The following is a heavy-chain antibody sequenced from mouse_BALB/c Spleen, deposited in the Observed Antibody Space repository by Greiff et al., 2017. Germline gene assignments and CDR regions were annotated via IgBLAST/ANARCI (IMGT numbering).Heavy chain of an antibody. CDR3: ARSEGWFAY. V-gene: IGHV1-63*01. Sequence: QVQLQQSGAELVRPGTSVKISCKASGYTFTNYWLGWVKQRPGHGLEWIGDIYPGGGYTNYNQKFKGKATLTVDKSSSTAYMQLSSLTSEDSAVYYCARSEGWFAYWGQGTLVTVSA. CDR2: IYPGGGYT. J-gene: IGHJ3*01. CDR1: GYTFTNYW.